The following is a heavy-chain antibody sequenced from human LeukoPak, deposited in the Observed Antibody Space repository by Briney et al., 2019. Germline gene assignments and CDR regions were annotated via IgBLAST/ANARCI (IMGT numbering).Heavy chain of an antibody. Sequence: SETLSLTCAVYGGSFSGYYWSWIRQPPGKGLEWIGEINHSGSTNYNPSLKSRVTISVGTSKNQFSLKLSSVTAADTAVYYCAREIAITMVRGAVFDPWGQGTLVTVSS. CDR1: GGSFSGYY. J-gene: IGHJ5*02. D-gene: IGHD3-10*01. CDR2: INHSGST. V-gene: IGHV4-34*01. CDR3: AREIAITMVRGAVFDP.